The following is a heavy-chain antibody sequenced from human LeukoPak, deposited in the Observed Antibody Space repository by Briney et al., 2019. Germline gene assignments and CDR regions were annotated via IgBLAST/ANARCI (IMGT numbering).Heavy chain of an antibody. CDR3: ARRSYYYDSSGYYYGFDP. CDR2: IYYSGST. V-gene: IGHV4-59*08. Sequence: PSETLSLTCTVPGGSISSYYWSWIRHPPRKGLERIGYIYYSGSTNYNPSLKSRVTISVDTSKNQFSLKLSSVTAADTAVYYCARRSYYYDSSGYYYGFDPWGQGTLVSVSS. J-gene: IGHJ5*02. D-gene: IGHD3-22*01. CDR1: GGSISSYY.